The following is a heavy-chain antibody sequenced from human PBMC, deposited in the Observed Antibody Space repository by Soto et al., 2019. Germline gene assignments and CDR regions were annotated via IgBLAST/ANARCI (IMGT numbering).Heavy chain of an antibody. D-gene: IGHD1-1*01. CDR1: AFTLSKFV. CDR3: ARGNMDV. J-gene: IGHJ6*02. Sequence: QVQLVESGGRVVQPGRSLRLSCAASAFTLSKFVMHWVRQAPGKGLDWLAVTSNDGINTYYAGSVKGRFTISRDNSKNMVYLQMNSLRDEDTAVYYCARGNMDVWGQGTKVIVSS. CDR2: TSNDGINT. V-gene: IGHV3-30-3*01.